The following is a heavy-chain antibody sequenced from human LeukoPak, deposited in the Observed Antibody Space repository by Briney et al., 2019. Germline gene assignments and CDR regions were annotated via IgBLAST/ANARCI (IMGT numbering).Heavy chain of an antibody. J-gene: IGHJ5*02. Sequence: SETLSLTCTVSGASISNYYWSWIRQPAGKGREWIGRIYISGSTNYNPSLKSRVTLSVDTSKNQFSLKLSSVTAADTAVYYCARHLGNYYRNWFDPWGQGTLVTGSS. CDR1: GASISNYY. V-gene: IGHV4-4*07. CDR3: ARHLGNYYRNWFDP. D-gene: IGHD1-26*01. CDR2: IYISGST.